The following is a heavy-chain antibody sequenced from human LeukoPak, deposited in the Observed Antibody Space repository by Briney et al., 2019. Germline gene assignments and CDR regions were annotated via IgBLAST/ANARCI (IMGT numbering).Heavy chain of an antibody. Sequence: GGSLRLSCAASGFTFDDYAMHWVRQAPGKGLEWISGISWNSGSIGYADSVKGRFTISRDNAKNSLYLQMNSLRAEDTALYYCAKDGVATITSPFDYWGQGTLVTVSS. CDR1: GFTFDDYA. CDR3: AKDGVATITSPFDY. D-gene: IGHD5-12*01. V-gene: IGHV3-9*01. J-gene: IGHJ4*02. CDR2: ISWNSGSI.